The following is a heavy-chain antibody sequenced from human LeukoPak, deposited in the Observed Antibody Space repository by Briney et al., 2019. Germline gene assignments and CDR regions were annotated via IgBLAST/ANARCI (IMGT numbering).Heavy chain of an antibody. CDR3: ARGIRTTVYYYYYMDV. J-gene: IGHJ6*03. D-gene: IGHD4-11*01. CDR2: IYYSGST. Sequence: SETLSLTCTVSGGSISSSSYYWGWIRQPPGKGLEWIGSIYYSGSTYYNPSLKSRVTISVDTSKNQFSLKLSSVTAADTAVYYCARGIRTTVYYYYYMDVWGKGTTVTVSS. CDR1: GGSISSSSYY. V-gene: IGHV4-39*07.